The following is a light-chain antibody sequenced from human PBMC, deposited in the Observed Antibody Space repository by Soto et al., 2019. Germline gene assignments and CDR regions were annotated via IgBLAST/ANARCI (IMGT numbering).Light chain of an antibody. V-gene: IGLV2-11*01. CDR3: SSYAGRNTLV. CDR2: DVS. Sequence: QSALTQPRSVSGSPGQSVTTSCTGTSSDVGGYKYVSWYQQHPGKAPKVMIYDVSKRPSGVPDRVSGSKSGNTASLIISGLQAEDEADYYCSSYAGRNTLVFGGGTKLTVL. CDR1: SSDVGGYKY. J-gene: IGLJ2*01.